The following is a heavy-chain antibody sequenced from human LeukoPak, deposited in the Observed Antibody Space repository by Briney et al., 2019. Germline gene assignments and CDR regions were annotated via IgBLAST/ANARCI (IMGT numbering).Heavy chain of an antibody. V-gene: IGHV3-53*01. CDR1: GFTFSGSA. CDR3: ARESYDYVWGSYRAYYFDY. J-gene: IGHJ4*02. Sequence: GGSLRLSCAASGFTFSGSAMHWVRQASGKGLEWVSVIYSGGSTYYADSVKGRFTISRDNSKNTLYLQMNSLRAEDTAVYYCARESYDYVWGSYRAYYFDYWGQGTLVTVSS. D-gene: IGHD3-16*02. CDR2: IYSGGST.